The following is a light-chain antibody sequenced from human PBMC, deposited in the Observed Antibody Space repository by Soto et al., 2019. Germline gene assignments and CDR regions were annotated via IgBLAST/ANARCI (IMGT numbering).Light chain of an antibody. CDR1: QTVSSNY. V-gene: IGKV3-20*01. Sequence: EIVLTQSPGTLSLSPGEGVTLSCRASQTVSSNYLAWYQQRPGQAPRLLIYGASSRATGIPDRFSGGGSETDFTLSISRLEPEDSAVYYCQQYDNSPYTFGQGTKLEIK. J-gene: IGKJ2*01. CDR2: GAS. CDR3: QQYDNSPYT.